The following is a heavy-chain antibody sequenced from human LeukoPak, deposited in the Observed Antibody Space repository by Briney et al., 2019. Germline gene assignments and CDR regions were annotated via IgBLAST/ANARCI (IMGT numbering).Heavy chain of an antibody. J-gene: IGHJ4*02. V-gene: IGHV4-38-2*02. CDR3: ARAPHFFDTSGSRYYFDY. Sequence: SETLSLTCTVSGYSISSGYYWGWIRQPPGKGLEWIGSIYHSGSTYYNPSLKSRVTISVDTSKNQFSLNLSSVTAADTAVYYCARAPHFFDTSGSRYYFDYWGQGALVTVSS. D-gene: IGHD3-22*01. CDR1: GYSISSGYY. CDR2: IYHSGST.